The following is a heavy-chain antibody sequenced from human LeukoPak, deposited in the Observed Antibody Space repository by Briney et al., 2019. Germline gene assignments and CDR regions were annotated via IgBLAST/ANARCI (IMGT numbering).Heavy chain of an antibody. V-gene: IGHV4-31*03. CDR1: GGSISSGGYY. CDR2: IYYSGST. Sequence: SETLSLTCTVSGGSISSGGYYWSWIRQHPGKGLEWIGYIYYSGSTYYNPSLKSRVTISVDTSKNQFSLKLSSVTAADTAVYYCARVRYCSSTSCYPRFDPWGQGTLVTVSS. D-gene: IGHD2-2*01. J-gene: IGHJ5*02. CDR3: ARVRYCSSTSCYPRFDP.